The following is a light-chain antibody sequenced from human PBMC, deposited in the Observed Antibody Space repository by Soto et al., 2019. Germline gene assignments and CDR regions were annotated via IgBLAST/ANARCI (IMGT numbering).Light chain of an antibody. J-gene: IGKJ1*01. Sequence: DIQLTQSPSFLSASVGARVPITCRASQGISSYLAWYQQKPGKAPKLLIYAASTLQSGVPSRFSGSGSGTEFTLTISRLQPEDFATYYCLQHNTYPWTFGQGTKVE. CDR3: LQHNTYPWT. CDR2: AAS. V-gene: IGKV1-9*01. CDR1: QGISSY.